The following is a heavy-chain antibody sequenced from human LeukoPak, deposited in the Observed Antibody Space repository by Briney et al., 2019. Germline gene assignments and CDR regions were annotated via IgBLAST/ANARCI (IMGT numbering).Heavy chain of an antibody. Sequence: PSETLSLTCTVSGGSISSYYWSWIRQPPGKGLEWIGYIYYSGSTNYNPSLKSRVTISVDTPKNQFSLKLSSVTAADTAVYYCARDGYSSSWGLGYYYMDVWGKGTTVTVSS. V-gene: IGHV4-59*01. D-gene: IGHD6-13*01. CDR1: GGSISSYY. CDR2: IYYSGST. CDR3: ARDGYSSSWGLGYYYMDV. J-gene: IGHJ6*03.